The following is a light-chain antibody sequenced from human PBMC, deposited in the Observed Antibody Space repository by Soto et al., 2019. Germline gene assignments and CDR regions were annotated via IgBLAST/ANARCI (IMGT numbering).Light chain of an antibody. J-gene: IGLJ3*02. CDR3: QTWGTGIRV. CDR1: FGHRSYA. V-gene: IGLV4-69*01. CDR2: VNSDGSH. Sequence: QPVLTQSPSASASLGASVKLTCTLSFGHRSYAIAWHQQQPEKGPRYLMNVNSDGSHSKGDGIPDRFSGSSSGAERYLTISNLQSEDEAAYYCQTWGTGIRVFGGVTNLTVL.